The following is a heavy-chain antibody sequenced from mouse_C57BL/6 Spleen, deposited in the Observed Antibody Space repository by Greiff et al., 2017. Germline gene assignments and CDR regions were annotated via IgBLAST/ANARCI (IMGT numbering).Heavy chain of an antibody. CDR2: IYPGSGNT. D-gene: IGHD3-2*02. Sequence: VQLQQSGPELVKPGASVKISCKASGYSFTSYYIHWVKQRPGQGLEWIEWIYPGSGNTKYNEKFKGKATLTADTSSSTAYMQLSSLTSEDSAVYYCARETAQASFAYWGQGTLVTVSA. J-gene: IGHJ3*01. CDR3: ARETAQASFAY. V-gene: IGHV1-66*01. CDR1: GYSFTSYY.